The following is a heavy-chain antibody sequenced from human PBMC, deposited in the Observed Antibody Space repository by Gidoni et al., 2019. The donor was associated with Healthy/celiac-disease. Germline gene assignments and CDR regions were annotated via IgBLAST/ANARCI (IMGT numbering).Heavy chain of an antibody. Sequence: EVQLVESGGCLVKPGGSLRLSCAASGFTFSNAWMNWVRQAPGKGLEWVGRIKRKTDGGTTDYAAPVKGRFTISRDDSKNTLYLQMNSLKTEDTAVYYCTTLGYCSSTSCYKGGWFDPWGQGTLVTVSS. CDR1: GFTFSNAW. CDR3: TTLGYCSSTSCYKGGWFDP. D-gene: IGHD2-2*02. V-gene: IGHV3-15*07. CDR2: IKRKTDGGTT. J-gene: IGHJ5*02.